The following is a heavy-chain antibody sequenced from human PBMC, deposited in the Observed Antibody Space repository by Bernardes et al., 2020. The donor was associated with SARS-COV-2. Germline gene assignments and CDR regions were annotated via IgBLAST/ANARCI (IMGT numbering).Heavy chain of an antibody. J-gene: IGHJ6*02. CDR1: GGSFSGYY. D-gene: IGHD2-15*01. V-gene: IGHV4-34*01. CDR2: ISHSGST. Sequence: SETLSLTCAVYGGSFSGYYWSWIRQPPGKGLEWIGEISHSGSTNYNPSLKSRVTISVDTSKNQFSLKLSSVTAADTAVYYCARGIVVVVAARLDYYYGMDVWGQGTTVTVSS. CDR3: ARGIVVVVAARLDYYYGMDV.